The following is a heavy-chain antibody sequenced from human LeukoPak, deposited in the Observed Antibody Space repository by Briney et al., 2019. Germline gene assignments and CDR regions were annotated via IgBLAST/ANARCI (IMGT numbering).Heavy chain of an antibody. CDR3: ARASLTGIFFFDY. J-gene: IGHJ4*02. CDR1: GGSISSGDYY. D-gene: IGHD1-20*01. CDR2: IYYSGST. V-gene: IGHV4-30-4*08. Sequence: PSETLSLTCTVSGGSISSGDYYWSCIRQPPGKGLECIGYIYYSGSTYYNPSLKSRVTISVDTSKHQFSLKLSSVTAADTAVYYCARASLTGIFFFDYWGQGTLVTVSS.